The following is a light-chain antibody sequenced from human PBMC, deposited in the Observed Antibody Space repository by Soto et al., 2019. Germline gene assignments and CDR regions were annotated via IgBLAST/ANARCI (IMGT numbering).Light chain of an antibody. Sequence: EIVLTQSPGTLSLSPGERATLSCRASQSVSSRYFAWYQQKPGQAPRLLSSGASSRATGITDRFSGSGSGTNFTLTISRLEPEDVAVYYCQQYGNSPYTFGQGTKLEIK. CDR1: QSVSSRY. J-gene: IGKJ2*01. V-gene: IGKV3-20*01. CDR2: GAS. CDR3: QQYGNSPYT.